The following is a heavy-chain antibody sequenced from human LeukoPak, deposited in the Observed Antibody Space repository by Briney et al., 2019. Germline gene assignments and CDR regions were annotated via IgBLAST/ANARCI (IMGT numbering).Heavy chain of an antibody. V-gene: IGHV3-23*01. CDR1: GGSISSSN. CDR3: AKGGRSKDYDFVPFDP. J-gene: IGHJ5*02. CDR2: ISGSGGRT. Sequence: PSETLSLTCAVSGGSISSSNWWSWVRQPPGKGLEWVSAISGSGGRTYYAESVKGRFTISRDNSKNTVYLQMSSLRAEDTALYYCAKGGRSKDYDFVPFDPWGQGTLVTVSS. D-gene: IGHD3-3*01.